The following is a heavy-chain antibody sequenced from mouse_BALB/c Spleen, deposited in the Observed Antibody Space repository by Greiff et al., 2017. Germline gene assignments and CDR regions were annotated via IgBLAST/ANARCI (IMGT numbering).Heavy chain of an antibody. D-gene: IGHD3-1*01. Sequence: EVQLQQSGAELAKPGASVKMSCKASGFNIKDTYMHWVKQRPEQGLEWIGRIDPANGNTKYDPKFQGKATITADTSSNTAYLQLSSLTSEDTAVYYCARAARANYFDYWGQGTTLTVSS. V-gene: IGHV14-3*02. J-gene: IGHJ2*01. CDR1: GFNIKDTY. CDR2: IDPANGNT. CDR3: ARAARANYFDY.